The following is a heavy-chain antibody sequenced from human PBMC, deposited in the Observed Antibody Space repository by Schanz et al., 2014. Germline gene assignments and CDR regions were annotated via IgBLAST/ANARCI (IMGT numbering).Heavy chain of an antibody. J-gene: IGHJ5*01. D-gene: IGHD2-8*01. CDR1: GGSVNSGVYY. CDR3: AKWEDIVPEPEPMRGWFDS. V-gene: IGHV4-31*03. Sequence: QVQLQESGPGLVKPSQTLSLTCTVSGGSVNSGVYYWNWIRQHPGKGLEWIGYIYYSGNTYYNPSLRGRVSMSLDTSKNQFSLKLGSVSAADTAVYYCAKWEDIVPEPEPMRGWFDSWGQGILVTVSS. CDR2: IYYSGNT.